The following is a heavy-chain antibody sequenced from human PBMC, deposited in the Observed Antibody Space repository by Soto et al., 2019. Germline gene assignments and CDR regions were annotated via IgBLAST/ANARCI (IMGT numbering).Heavy chain of an antibody. CDR3: AKDMKWGGMTTIHYFDS. V-gene: IGHV3-9*01. Sequence: AMHWVRQAPGKGLEWVSGISWNSETIDYADSVKGRFTISRDNAKSSLFLQMNSLRPDDTALYYCAKDMKWGGMTTIHYFDSWGQGTLVTVSS. CDR2: ISWNSETI. CDR1: A. J-gene: IGHJ4*02. D-gene: IGHD4-17*01.